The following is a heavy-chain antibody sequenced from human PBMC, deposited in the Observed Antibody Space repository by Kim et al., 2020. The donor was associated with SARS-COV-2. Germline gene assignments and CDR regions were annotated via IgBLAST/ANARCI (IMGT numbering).Heavy chain of an antibody. CDR3: AKDPACSSTSCYRHYYYYGMDV. J-gene: IGHJ6*02. CDR2: IYSGGSST. Sequence: GGSLRLSCAASGFTFSSYAMSWVRQAPGKGLEWVSVIYSGGSSTYYADSVKGRFTISRDNSKNTLYLQMNSLRAEDTAVYYCAKDPACSSTSCYRHYYYYGMDVWGQGTTVTVSS. D-gene: IGHD2-2*01. CDR1: GFTFSSYA. V-gene: IGHV3-23*03.